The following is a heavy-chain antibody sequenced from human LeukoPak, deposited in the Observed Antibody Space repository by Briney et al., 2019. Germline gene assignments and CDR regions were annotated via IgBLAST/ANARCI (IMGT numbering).Heavy chain of an antibody. V-gene: IGHV5-10-1*01. CDR2: IDPSDSFT. CDR3: ARDYPGYYFFGY. CDR1: GYSFTTYW. D-gene: IGHD6-25*01. J-gene: IGHJ4*02. Sequence: GESLKISCKGSGYSFTTYWIRWVRQIPGEGLEWMGRIDPSDSFTNYSPSFQGHVSISADKSISTAYLQWDSLKASDSAMYYCARDYPGYYFFGYWGQGTLVSVSS.